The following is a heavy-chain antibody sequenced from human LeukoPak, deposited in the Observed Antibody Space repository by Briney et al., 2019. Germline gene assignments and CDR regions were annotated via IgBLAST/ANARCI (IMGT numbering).Heavy chain of an antibody. Sequence: SVKVSCKASGGTFSSSAISWVRQAPGQGLEWMGGIIPIFGTANYAQKFQGRVTITADKSTSTAYMELSSLRSEDTAVYYCASLVHYYDSSGPTRVLDYWGQGTLVTVSS. J-gene: IGHJ4*02. D-gene: IGHD3-22*01. CDR3: ASLVHYYDSSGPTRVLDY. CDR2: IIPIFGTA. V-gene: IGHV1-69*06. CDR1: GGTFSSSA.